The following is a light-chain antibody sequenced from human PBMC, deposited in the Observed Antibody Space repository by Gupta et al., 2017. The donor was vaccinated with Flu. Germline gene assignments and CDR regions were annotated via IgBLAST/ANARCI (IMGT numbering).Light chain of an antibody. Sequence: QSALTQPRSVSGSPGQSVTISCTVTTSDVGGHDFISWYHQYAGEAPSLILYDISKRPAGVTDRFSGSKSGNTASLTISGLQGEDEGDFYCCSYAGRSTWVFGGGTRLTVL. CDR1: TSDVGGHDF. V-gene: IGLV2-11*01. CDR2: DIS. CDR3: CSYAGRSTWV. J-gene: IGLJ3*02.